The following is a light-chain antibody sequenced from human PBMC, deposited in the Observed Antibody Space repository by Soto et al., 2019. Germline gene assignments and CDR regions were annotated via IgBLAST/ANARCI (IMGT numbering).Light chain of an antibody. J-gene: IGLJ1*01. CDR3: QSYDSSLSAL. CDR2: GNS. Sequence: VLTQPPSVSGAPGQRVTISCTGSSSNIGAGYDVHWYQQLPGTAPKLLIYGNSNRPSGVPDRFSGSKSGTSASLAITGLQAEDEADYYCQSYDSSLSALFGTGTKLTVL. CDR1: SSNIGAGYD. V-gene: IGLV1-40*01.